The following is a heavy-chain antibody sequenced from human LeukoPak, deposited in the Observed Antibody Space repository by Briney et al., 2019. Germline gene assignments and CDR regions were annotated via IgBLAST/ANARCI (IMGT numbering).Heavy chain of an antibody. V-gene: IGHV4-31*03. CDR1: GGSISSGGYY. D-gene: IGHD6-13*01. CDR3: ARALRGVAAAGTPNWFDP. CDR2: IYYSGST. Sequence: PSQTLSLTCTVSGGSISSGGYYWSWIRQHPGKGLEWIGYIYYSGSTYYNPSLKSRVTISVDTSKNQFSLKLSPVTAADTAVYYCARALRGVAAAGTPNWFDPWGQGTLVTVSS. J-gene: IGHJ5*02.